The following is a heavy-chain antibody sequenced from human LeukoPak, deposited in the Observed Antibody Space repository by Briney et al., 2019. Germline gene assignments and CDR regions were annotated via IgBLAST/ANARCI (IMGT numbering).Heavy chain of an antibody. D-gene: IGHD3-22*01. CDR3: AKEISLFGYYDSSGYYYFPRPLDY. V-gene: IGHV3-30*18. CDR2: ISYDGSNK. Sequence: GSLRLSCAASGFTFSSYGMHWVRQAPGKGLEWVAVISYDGSNKYYADSVKGRFTISRDNSKNTLYLQMNSLRAEDTAVYYCAKEISLFGYYDSSGYYYFPRPLDYWGQGTLVTVSS. J-gene: IGHJ4*02. CDR1: GFTFSSYG.